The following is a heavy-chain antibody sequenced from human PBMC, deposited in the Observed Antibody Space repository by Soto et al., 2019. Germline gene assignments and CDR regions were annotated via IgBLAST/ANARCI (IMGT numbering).Heavy chain of an antibody. D-gene: IGHD3-10*01. CDR3: ARDLDGSGSYYTDY. Sequence: GXSVKVSCKASGYMFVTYGINWVRQAPGQGLEWMGWISAYNGNTKYAQNLQGRVTMTTDASTSTAHMEMRSLRSDDTAVYYCARDLDGSGSYYTDYWGPGTLVTVSS. CDR2: ISAYNGNT. V-gene: IGHV1-18*01. J-gene: IGHJ4*02. CDR1: GYMFVTYG.